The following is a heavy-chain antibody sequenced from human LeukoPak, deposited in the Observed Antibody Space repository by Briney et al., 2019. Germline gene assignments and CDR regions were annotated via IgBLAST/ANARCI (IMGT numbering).Heavy chain of an antibody. J-gene: IGHJ3*02. CDR3: AKENRWRGSDAFDI. CDR2: IRYDGSNK. CDR1: GFTFSSYG. V-gene: IGHV3-30*02. D-gene: IGHD1-14*01. Sequence: GGSLRLSCAASGFTFSSYGMHWVRQAPGKGLEWVAFIRYDGSNKYYADSVKGRLTISRDNSKNTLYLQMNSLRAEDTAVYYCAKENRWRGSDAFDIWGQGTMVTVSS.